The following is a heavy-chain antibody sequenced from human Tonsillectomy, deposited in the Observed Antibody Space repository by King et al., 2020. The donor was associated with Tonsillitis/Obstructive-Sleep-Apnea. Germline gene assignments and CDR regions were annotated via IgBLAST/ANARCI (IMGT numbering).Heavy chain of an antibody. V-gene: IGHV3-53*01. J-gene: IGHJ6*03. Sequence: VQLVESGGGLIQPGGSLRLSCAASGFTVSSNYMSWVRQAPGKGLEWVSVIYSGGSTYYADSVKGRFTISRDNSKNTLYLQMNSLRAEDTAVYYCARDFSRVTIFGVVIDYMDVWGKGTPVTVSS. CDR2: IYSGGST. CDR1: GFTVSSNY. CDR3: ARDFSRVTIFGVVIDYMDV. D-gene: IGHD3-3*01.